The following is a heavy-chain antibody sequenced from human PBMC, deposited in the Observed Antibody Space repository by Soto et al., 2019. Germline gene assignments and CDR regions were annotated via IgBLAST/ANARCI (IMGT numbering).Heavy chain of an antibody. J-gene: IGHJ3*02. D-gene: IGHD3-22*01. CDR1: GGSISSYY. Sequence: PSETLSLTCTVSGGSISSYYWSWIRQPPGKGLEWIGYIYYSGSTNYNPSLKSRVTISVDTSKNQFSLKLSSVTAADTAVYYCARTTPLYYYDSSGYYLIGAFDIWGQGTMVTVSS. V-gene: IGHV4-59*01. CDR2: IYYSGST. CDR3: ARTTPLYYYDSSGYYLIGAFDI.